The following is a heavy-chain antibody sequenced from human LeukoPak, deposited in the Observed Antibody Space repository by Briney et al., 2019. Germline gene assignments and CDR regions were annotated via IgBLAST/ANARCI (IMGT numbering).Heavy chain of an antibody. D-gene: IGHD3-16*02. J-gene: IGHJ4*02. CDR2: IYPGGSDT. V-gene: IGHV5-51*01. CDR3: AGSHDYVWGSYRYNKYYFDY. CDR1: GYSFTSYW. Sequence: GESLKISCKGSGYSFTSYWIGWVRQMPGKGLEWMGIIYPGGSDTRYSPSFQGQVTISADKSISTAYLQWSSLKASDTAMYYCAGSHDYVWGSYRYNKYYFDYWGQGTLVTVSS.